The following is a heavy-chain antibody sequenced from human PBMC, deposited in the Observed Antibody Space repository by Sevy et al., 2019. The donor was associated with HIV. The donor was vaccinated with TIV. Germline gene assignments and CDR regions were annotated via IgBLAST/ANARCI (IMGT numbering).Heavy chain of an antibody. V-gene: IGHV3-21*01. J-gene: IGHJ4*02. CDR1: GFTFSSYS. CDR2: ISSSSSYI. D-gene: IGHD6-19*01. Sequence: GGSLRLSCAASGFTFSSYSMNWVRQAPGKGLEWVSSISSSSSYIYYADSVKGRFTISRDNAKNSLYLQMNSLRAEDTAVYHCARDDQAGQFDYWGQGTLVTVSS. CDR3: ARDDQAGQFDY.